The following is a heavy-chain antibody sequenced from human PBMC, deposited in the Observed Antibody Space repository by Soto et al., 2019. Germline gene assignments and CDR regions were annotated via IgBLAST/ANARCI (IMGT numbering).Heavy chain of an antibody. CDR3: ARGGVLRYYDSSGYNKGAFDI. J-gene: IGHJ3*02. CDR2: IIPIFGTA. V-gene: IGHV1-69*13. D-gene: IGHD3-22*01. Sequence: SVKVSCKASGGTFSSYAISWVRQAPGQGLEWMGGIIPIFGTANYAQKFQGRVTITADESTSTAYMELSSLRSEDTAVYYCARGGVLRYYDSSGYNKGAFDIWGQGTMVTVSS. CDR1: GGTFSSYA.